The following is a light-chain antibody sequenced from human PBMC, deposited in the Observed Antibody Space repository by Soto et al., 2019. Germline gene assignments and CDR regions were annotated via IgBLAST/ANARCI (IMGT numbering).Light chain of an antibody. CDR2: SAS. Sequence: EVVLTQSPDTLSLSPGERATLSCRASQTISSNYVAWYQQKPGQAPRLLIYSASTRATGIPARFSGSGSGTEFTLTISSLQSEDFAVYYCQQYNNWPRTFGQGTKVDIK. CDR3: QQYNNWPRT. CDR1: QTISSN. J-gene: IGKJ1*01. V-gene: IGKV3-15*01.